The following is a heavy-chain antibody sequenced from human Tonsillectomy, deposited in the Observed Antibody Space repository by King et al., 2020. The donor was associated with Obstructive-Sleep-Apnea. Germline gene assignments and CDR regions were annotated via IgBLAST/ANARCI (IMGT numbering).Heavy chain of an antibody. Sequence: QLVQSGAEVKKPGASVKVSCKASGYTFTGYYMHWVRQAPGQGLEWMGWNNPNSCGTNYAQKFKGRVTMTRDTSISTAYMELSRLRSDDTAVYYCARGGLRYYFDYWGQGTLVTVSS. CDR3: ARGGLRYYFDY. CDR2: NNPNSCGT. CDR1: GYTFTGYY. J-gene: IGHJ4*02. V-gene: IGHV1-2*02.